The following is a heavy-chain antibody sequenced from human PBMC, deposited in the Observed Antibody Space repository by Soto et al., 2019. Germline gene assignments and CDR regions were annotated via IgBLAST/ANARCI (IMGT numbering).Heavy chain of an antibody. Sequence: SETQSLTCAVSGGSMRNYFWTWIRQPLCKGLEWIGYIHYSGTTSFFPSYNPSLRSRVTISEDTSKNQFSLKLLSVTTADTAVYFCAAGEASSRNLAPYYLDFWGQGTLVTVSS. CDR3: AAGEASSRNLAPYYLDF. CDR2: IHYSGTT. V-gene: IGHV4-59*01. D-gene: IGHD6-13*01. J-gene: IGHJ4*02. CDR1: GGSMRNYF.